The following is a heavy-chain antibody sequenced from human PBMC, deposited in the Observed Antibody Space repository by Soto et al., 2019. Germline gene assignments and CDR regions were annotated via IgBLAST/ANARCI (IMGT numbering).Heavy chain of an antibody. V-gene: IGHV4-39*01. CDR2: IYYSGST. CDR1: GGSISSSSYY. J-gene: IGHJ4*02. D-gene: IGHD2-15*01. Sequence: NRSETLSLTCTVSGGSISSSSYYWGWIRQPPGKGLEWIGSIYYSGSTYYNPSLKSRVTISVDTSKNQFSLKLSSVTAADTAVYYCARTAVCSGGSCYPYWGQGTLVTVSS. CDR3: ARTAVCSGGSCYPY.